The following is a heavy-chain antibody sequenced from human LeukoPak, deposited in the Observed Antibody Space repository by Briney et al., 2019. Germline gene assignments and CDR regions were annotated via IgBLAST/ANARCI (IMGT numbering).Heavy chain of an antibody. Sequence: PSENLSLNCTVSGGSISSYYWSWIRQPAGQGLEWIGRIYTSGSANYNPSLNSRVTMSVDTSKNQFSLKLSSVTAADTAVYYCAREGYYYDSSGYYGYYYYMDVWGKGTTVTVSS. CDR1: GGSISSYY. V-gene: IGHV4-4*07. J-gene: IGHJ6*03. CDR2: IYTSGSA. CDR3: AREGYYYDSSGYYGYYYYMDV. D-gene: IGHD3-22*01.